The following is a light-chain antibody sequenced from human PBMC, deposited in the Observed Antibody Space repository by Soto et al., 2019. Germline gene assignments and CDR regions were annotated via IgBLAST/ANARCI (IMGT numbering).Light chain of an antibody. V-gene: IGLV2-14*01. CDR1: PSDIGRYNY. CDR2: EVT. J-gene: IGLJ2*01. Sequence: SVLTQPASVSGSPGQSITISCTGTPSDIGRYNYVSWYQQFPGKVPKLLIYEVTSRPSEVSARFSGSKSGSTASLTISGLQAEDEADYYCSSYSTTSSPHVLFGGGTKVTVL. CDR3: SSYSTTSSPHVL.